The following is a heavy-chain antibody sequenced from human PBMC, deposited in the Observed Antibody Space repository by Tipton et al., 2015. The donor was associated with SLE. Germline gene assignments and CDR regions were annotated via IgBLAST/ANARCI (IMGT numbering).Heavy chain of an antibody. D-gene: IGHD2-8*01. CDR3: ARDAPYCTNGVCYDFDY. CDR1: GFTFSSYA. V-gene: IGHV3-23*01. CDR2: ISGIGGST. Sequence: GSLRLSCAASGFTFSSYAMSWVRQAPGKGLEWVSAISGIGGSTYYADSVKGRFTISRDNSKNTLYLQMNSLRAEDTAVYYCARDAPYCTNGVCYDFDYWGQGTLVTVSS. J-gene: IGHJ4*02.